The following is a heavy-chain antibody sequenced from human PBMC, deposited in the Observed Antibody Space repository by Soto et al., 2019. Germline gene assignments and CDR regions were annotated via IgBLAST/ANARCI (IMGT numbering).Heavy chain of an antibody. D-gene: IGHD6-6*01. Sequence: PSETLSLTCAVYGGSFSGYYWSWIRQPPGKGLEWIGEINHSGSTNYNPSLKSRVTISVDTSKNQFSLKLSSVTAADTAVYYCASEYSSSSPYYYYGMDVWGLGTTVTVSS. V-gene: IGHV4-34*01. CDR3: ASEYSSSSPYYYYGMDV. J-gene: IGHJ6*02. CDR2: INHSGST. CDR1: GGSFSGYY.